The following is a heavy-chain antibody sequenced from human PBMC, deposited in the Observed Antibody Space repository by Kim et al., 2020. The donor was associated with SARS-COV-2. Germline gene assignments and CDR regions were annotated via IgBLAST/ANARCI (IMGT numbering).Heavy chain of an antibody. V-gene: IGHV4-39*07. D-gene: IGHD5-12*01. Sequence: SETLSLTCTVSGGSISSSSYYWGWIRQPPGKGLEWIGSFYYSGSTYYNPSLKSRVTISVDTSKDQFSLKLSSVTAADTAVYYCERWLQKKGIFDFWGQGTLVTVSS. CDR3: ERWLQKKGIFDF. CDR1: GGSISSSSYY. CDR2: FYYSGST. J-gene: IGHJ4*02.